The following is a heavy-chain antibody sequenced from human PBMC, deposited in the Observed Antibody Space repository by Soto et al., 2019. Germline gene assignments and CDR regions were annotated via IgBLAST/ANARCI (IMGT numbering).Heavy chain of an antibody. CDR2: IFPIDSDT. J-gene: IGHJ3*01. CDR1: GYTFTRNW. Sequence: PGESLKISCKGSGYTFTRNWIGWVRQMPGKGLKWMGIIFPIDSDTRYSPSSQGQVTISADNSISTAYLQWSSLKASDTAIYYCATPGGRDFNAFDVWGQGTMVTVSS. D-gene: IGHD2-21*02. CDR3: ATPGGRDFNAFDV. V-gene: IGHV5-51*01.